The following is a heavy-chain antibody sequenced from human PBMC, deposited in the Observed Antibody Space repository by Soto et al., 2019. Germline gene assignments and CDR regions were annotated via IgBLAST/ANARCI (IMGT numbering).Heavy chain of an antibody. CDR3: AKDYTYIDYGDYAGFDY. J-gene: IGHJ4*02. V-gene: IGHV3-30*18. CDR1: GFTFSSYG. Sequence: GGSLRLSCAASGFTFSSYGMHWVRQAPGKGLEWVAVISYDGSNKYYADSVKGRFTISRDNSKNTLYLQMNSLRAEDTAVYYCAKDYTYIDYGDYAGFDYWGQGTLVTVSS. D-gene: IGHD4-17*01. CDR2: ISYDGSNK.